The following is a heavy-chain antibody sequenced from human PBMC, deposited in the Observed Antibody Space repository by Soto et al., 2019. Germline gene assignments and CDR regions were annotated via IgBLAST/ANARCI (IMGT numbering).Heavy chain of an antibody. D-gene: IGHD3-3*01. CDR1: GFTFSNYA. Sequence: ASVEVSCKASGFTFSNYAIQWVRQAPGQSLEWMGWINAGNGDRRYSQKFQGRVTITRDTSASLVYMELSDLRSEDTAVYYCARGIWSGTSRPYYFDYWGQGTLVTVSS. V-gene: IGHV1-3*01. CDR2: INAGNGDR. CDR3: ARGIWSGTSRPYYFDY. J-gene: IGHJ4*02.